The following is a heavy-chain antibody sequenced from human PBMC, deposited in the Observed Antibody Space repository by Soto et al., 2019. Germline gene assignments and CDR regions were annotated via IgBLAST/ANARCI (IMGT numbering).Heavy chain of an antibody. J-gene: IGHJ4*02. Sequence: GGSLRLSCAASGFTVSSNYMSWVRQAPGKGLEWVSVIYSGGSTYYADSVKGRFTISRDNSKNTPYLQMNSLRAEDTAVYYCGRYSSGWGNTYFDYWGQGTLVTVSS. CDR1: GFTVSSNY. D-gene: IGHD6-19*01. CDR2: IYSGGST. V-gene: IGHV3-66*01. CDR3: GRYSSGWGNTYFDY.